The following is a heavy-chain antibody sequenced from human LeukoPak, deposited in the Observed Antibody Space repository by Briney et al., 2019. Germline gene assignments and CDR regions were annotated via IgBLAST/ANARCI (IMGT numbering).Heavy chain of an antibody. CDR3: ARGLRWLPGDY. D-gene: IGHD4-23*01. CDR1: GGSFSGYY. J-gene: IGHJ4*02. CDR2: INHSGST. V-gene: IGHV4-34*01. Sequence: SETLSLTCAVYGGSFSGYYWSWIRQPPGKGLEWIGEINHSGSTNYNPPLKSRVTVSVDTSKNQFSLKLSSVTAADTAVYYCARGLRWLPGDYWGQGTLVTVSS.